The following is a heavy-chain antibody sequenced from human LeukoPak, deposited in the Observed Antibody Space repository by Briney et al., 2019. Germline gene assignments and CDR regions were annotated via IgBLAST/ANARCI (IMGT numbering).Heavy chain of an antibody. J-gene: IGHJ4*02. CDR2: ISGYNGNT. CDR3: ARVGFSGSPAPFDY. Sequence: ASVKVSCTASGYTFTSYGITWVRQAPGQGLEWMGWISGYNGNTNYAQNLQGRVTMTTDTSTSTAYMELRSLRFDDTAVYYCARVGFSGSPAPFDYWDQGTLLTVSS. CDR1: GYTFTSYG. V-gene: IGHV1-18*01. D-gene: IGHD1-26*01.